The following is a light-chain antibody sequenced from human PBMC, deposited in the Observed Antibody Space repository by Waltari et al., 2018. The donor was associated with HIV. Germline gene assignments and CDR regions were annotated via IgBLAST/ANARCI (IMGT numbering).Light chain of an antibody. CDR2: RDN. Sequence: QSVLTQPPSASGTPGQRVTISCSGSNSNIGSNSVYWYQQFPGTAPKLLIYRDNPLPSGVPDRFSGSKSGTSASLAISGLRSEDEADYYCAAWDHSLSARVFGGGTKMTVL. CDR3: AAWDHSLSARV. J-gene: IGLJ3*02. V-gene: IGLV1-47*01. CDR1: NSNIGSNS.